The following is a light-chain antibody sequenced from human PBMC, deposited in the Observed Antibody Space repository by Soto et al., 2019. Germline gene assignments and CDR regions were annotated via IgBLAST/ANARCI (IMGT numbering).Light chain of an antibody. CDR1: QSVSSNY. J-gene: IGKJ1*01. CDR2: GVS. Sequence: TVLTQSPGTLSLSPGERATLSCRASQSVSSNYLVWYQQKPGQAPRLLISGVSTRATGIPDRFSGSGSGTDFTLTISRLEPEDFAVYYCHQYAYAPWTFGQGTKVDIK. V-gene: IGKV3-20*01. CDR3: HQYAYAPWT.